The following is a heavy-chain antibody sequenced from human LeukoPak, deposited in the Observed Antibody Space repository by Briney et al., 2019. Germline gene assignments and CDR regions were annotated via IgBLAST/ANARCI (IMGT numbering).Heavy chain of an antibody. V-gene: IGHV3-21*01. Sequence: GGSLRLSCAASGFTFSSYSMNWVRQAPGKGLEWVSSITSSSTYIYYADSVKGRFTISRDNAKNSLYLQMNSLRAEDTAVYYCARDSNYDSSGGRVWWAPAERENWFDPWGQGTLVTVSS. D-gene: IGHD3-22*01. J-gene: IGHJ5*02. CDR1: GFTFSSYS. CDR2: ITSSSTYI. CDR3: ARDSNYDSSGGRVWWAPAERENWFDP.